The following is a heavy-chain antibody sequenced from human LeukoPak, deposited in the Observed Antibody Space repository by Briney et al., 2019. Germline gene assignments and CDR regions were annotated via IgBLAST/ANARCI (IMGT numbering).Heavy chain of an antibody. CDR3: ARDTYYDFWSGYPNWFDP. Sequence: GGSLRLSCAASGFTFSSYAMHWVRQAPGKGLEWVAVISYDGSNKYYADSVKGRFTISRDNSKNTLYLQMNSLRAEDTAVYYYARDTYYDFWSGYPNWFDPWGQGTLVTVSS. V-gene: IGHV3-30-3*01. J-gene: IGHJ5*02. CDR1: GFTFSSYA. CDR2: ISYDGSNK. D-gene: IGHD3-3*01.